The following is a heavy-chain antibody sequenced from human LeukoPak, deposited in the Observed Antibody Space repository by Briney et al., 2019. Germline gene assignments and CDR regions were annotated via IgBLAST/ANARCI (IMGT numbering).Heavy chain of an antibody. CDR1: GFTFSSYS. J-gene: IGHJ4*02. CDR3: ARDSNYNYWSGSGY. CDR2: ISTSSVYT. Sequence: GGSLRLSCAASGFTFSSYSMNWVRQAPGKGLEWVSPISTSSVYTYYTDSVKGRFSISRDNAKNSLFLQMNSLRAEDTAVYYCARDSNYNYWSGSGYWGQGTLVTVSS. V-gene: IGHV3-21*01. D-gene: IGHD3-3*01.